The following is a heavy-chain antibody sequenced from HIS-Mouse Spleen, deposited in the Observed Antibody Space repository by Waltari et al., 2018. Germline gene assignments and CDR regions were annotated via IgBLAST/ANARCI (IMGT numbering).Heavy chain of an antibody. CDR1: GGSISSGDYY. J-gene: IGHJ4*02. D-gene: IGHD6-19*01. CDR3: ARVRTSGWYYFDY. Sequence: QVQLQESGPGLVKPSQTLSLTCTVSGGSISSGDYYWRWIRQPPGKGLEWIGYIYSSGSTYYNPSLKSRVTISVDTSKNQFSLKLSSVTAADTAVYYCARVRTSGWYYFDYWGQGTLVTVSS. V-gene: IGHV4-30-4*01. CDR2: IYSSGST.